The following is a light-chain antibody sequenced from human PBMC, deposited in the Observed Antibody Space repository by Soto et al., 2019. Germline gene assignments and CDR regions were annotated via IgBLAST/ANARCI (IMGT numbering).Light chain of an antibody. CDR2: DDD. CDR1: SSNIGGNS. Sequence: QSVLTQPPSVSAAPGRKVTISCSGSSSNIGGNSVSWYQQLPGTAPKLLIYDDDKRPSGIPDRSSGSKSGTSATLGITGFQTGDEADYYCGSWDSSLSAYVFATGTKVTVL. J-gene: IGLJ1*01. CDR3: GSWDSSLSAYV. V-gene: IGLV1-51*01.